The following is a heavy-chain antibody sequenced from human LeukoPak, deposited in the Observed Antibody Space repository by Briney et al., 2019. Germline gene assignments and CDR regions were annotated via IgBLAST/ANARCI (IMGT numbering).Heavy chain of an antibody. V-gene: IGHV3-23*01. CDR3: AKLNGYYYDSSGYSNFDY. CDR1: GFTFSSYG. CDR2: ISGSGGST. Sequence: GGTLRLSCAASGFTFSSYGMSWVRQAPGKGLEWVSAISGSGGSTYYADSVKGRFTISRDNSKNTLYLQMNSLRAEDTAVYYCAKLNGYYYDSSGYSNFDYWGQGTLVTVSS. D-gene: IGHD3-22*01. J-gene: IGHJ4*02.